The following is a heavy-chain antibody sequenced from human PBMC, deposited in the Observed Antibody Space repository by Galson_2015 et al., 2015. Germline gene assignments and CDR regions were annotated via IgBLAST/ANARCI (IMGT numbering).Heavy chain of an antibody. Sequence: SLRHSCAPFGLTFSSYDMHWVRQASGNGLEWDSAIGTAGDTYYPGSVKGRFTISRDNAKSSLYLQLNSLRAGDTAVYYCVRVGDKPNDAFDIWGQGTMVTVSS. D-gene: IGHD3-16*01. CDR3: VRVGDKPNDAFDI. CDR2: IGTAGDT. J-gene: IGHJ3*02. V-gene: IGHV3-13*01. CDR1: GLTFSSYD.